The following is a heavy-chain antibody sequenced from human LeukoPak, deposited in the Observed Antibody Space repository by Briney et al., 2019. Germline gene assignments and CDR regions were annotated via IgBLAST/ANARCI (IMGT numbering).Heavy chain of an antibody. CDR1: GGSISSGYYY. V-gene: IGHV4-31*03. D-gene: IGHD6-13*01. CDR2: IFYSGST. J-gene: IGHJ5*02. Sequence: PSETLSLTCSVSGGSISSGYYYWSWIRQHPGRGLEWIGYIFYSGSTYYNPSLKSRLIISADTSQNQFSLRLTSVTAADTAVYYCARGKMTDAGTLLDFDPWGQGTLVTVSS. CDR3: ARGKMTDAGTLLDFDP.